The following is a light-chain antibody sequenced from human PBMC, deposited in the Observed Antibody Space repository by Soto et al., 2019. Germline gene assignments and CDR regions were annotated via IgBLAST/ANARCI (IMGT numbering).Light chain of an antibody. V-gene: IGKV3-15*01. CDR2: GAS. CDR3: QQYSNWPSWT. J-gene: IGKJ1*01. CDR1: QSVSNF. Sequence: EKVMTQSQATLSMSPGERATLSCRASQSVSNFLAWYQQKPGQTPRLLIYGASTKATGIPARFSGSGSGTEFTLTISSRQSEDFAVYYCQQYSNWPSWTFGQGTKVEVK.